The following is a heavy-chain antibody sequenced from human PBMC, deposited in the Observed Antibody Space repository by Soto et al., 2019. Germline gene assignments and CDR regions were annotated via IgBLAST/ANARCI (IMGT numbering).Heavy chain of an antibody. Sequence: SETLSLTCTASGYSIRNGYYWGWIRQPPGKGLEGIGTIYHSGSTYYNPSLKSRVTISVDAYENHFSLKLSSVTAADTAVYYCARVGPYCGGDCYSPPPWGQGTLVTV. CDR3: ARVGPYCGGDCYSPPP. V-gene: IGHV4-38-2*02. CDR1: GYSIRNGYY. J-gene: IGHJ5*02. D-gene: IGHD2-21*02. CDR2: IYHSGST.